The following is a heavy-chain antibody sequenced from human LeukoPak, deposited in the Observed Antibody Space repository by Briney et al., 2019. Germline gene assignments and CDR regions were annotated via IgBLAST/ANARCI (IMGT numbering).Heavy chain of an antibody. V-gene: IGHV1-18*04. Sequence: ASVRVSCKASAYTFISYGISWVRQAPGQGLEWMGWISAYNGNTNYAQKLQGRVTMTTDTSTSTAYMELRSLRSDDTAVYYCARVRDSSGWSEIDYWGQGTLVTVSS. D-gene: IGHD6-19*01. J-gene: IGHJ4*02. CDR3: ARVRDSSGWSEIDY. CDR1: AYTFISYG. CDR2: ISAYNGNT.